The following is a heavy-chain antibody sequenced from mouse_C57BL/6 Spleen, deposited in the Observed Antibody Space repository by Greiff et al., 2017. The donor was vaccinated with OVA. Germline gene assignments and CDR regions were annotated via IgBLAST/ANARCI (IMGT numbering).Heavy chain of an antibody. V-gene: IGHV5-9-1*02. CDR2: ISSGGDYI. J-gene: IGHJ3*01. CDR3: TRDMVTTTDEAWFAY. CDR1: GFTFSSYA. D-gene: IGHD2-2*01. Sequence: EVQLVESGEGLVKPGGSLKLSCAASGFTFSSYAMSWVRQTPEKRLEWVAYISSGGDYIYYADTVKGRFTISRDNARNTLYLQMSSLKSEDTAMYYCTRDMVTTTDEAWFAYWGQGTLVTVSA.